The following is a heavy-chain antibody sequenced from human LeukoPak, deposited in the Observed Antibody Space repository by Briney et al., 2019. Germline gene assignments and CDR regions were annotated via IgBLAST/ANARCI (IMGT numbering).Heavy chain of an antibody. CDR1: GVTFSSYA. Sequence: GGSLRLSCAASGVTFSSYAMHWVRQAPGKGLECVVVISYDGSNKYYADSVKGRFTISRDNSKNTLYLQMNSLRAEDTAVYYCARGFDVTGYCSGGSCSHFDYWGQGTLVTVSS. J-gene: IGHJ4*02. V-gene: IGHV3-30-3*01. CDR3: ARGFDVTGYCSGGSCSHFDY. CDR2: ISYDGSNK. D-gene: IGHD2-15*01.